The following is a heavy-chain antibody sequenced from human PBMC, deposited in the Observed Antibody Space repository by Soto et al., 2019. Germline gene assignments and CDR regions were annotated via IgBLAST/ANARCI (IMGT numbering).Heavy chain of an antibody. CDR3: AKNLLRGGNHIYSGGY. D-gene: IGHD2-15*01. CDR1: GYTFTSYG. Sequence: QVQLVQSGAEVKKPGASVKVSCKASGYTFTSYGISWVRQAPGQGLEWMGWISAYNGNTNYAQKRQGRVTMTTDTSTSTAYMELRSLRADDTAVDYCAKNLLRGGNHIYSGGYWGQGTLVTVSS. J-gene: IGHJ4*02. CDR2: ISAYNGNT. V-gene: IGHV1-18*01.